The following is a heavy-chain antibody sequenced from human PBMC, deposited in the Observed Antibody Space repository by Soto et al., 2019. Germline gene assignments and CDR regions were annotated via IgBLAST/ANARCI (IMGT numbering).Heavy chain of an antibody. J-gene: IGHJ6*02. Sequence: KTSETLSLTCTVSGGSVSSGYYYWSWIRQPPGKGLEWLGYIDYSGSTNYNPSLKSRVTVSVDTSKNQFSLKLCSVTAADTATYYCARIVQKDGGLLSNYYYGLDVWGQGTTVTVSS. CDR1: GGSVSSGYYY. CDR2: IDYSGST. D-gene: IGHD3-10*01. V-gene: IGHV4-61*01. CDR3: ARIVQKDGGLLSNYYYGLDV.